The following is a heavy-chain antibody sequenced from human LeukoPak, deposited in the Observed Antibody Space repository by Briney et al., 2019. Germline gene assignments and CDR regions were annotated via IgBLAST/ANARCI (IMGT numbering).Heavy chain of an antibody. CDR1: GFTFSSYG. Sequence: PGGSLRLSCAASGFTFSSYGMHWVRQAPGKGLEWVAVISYDGSNKYYADSVKGRFTISRDNSKNTLYLQMNSLRAEDTAVYYCAREREIVVVPAALPQRYFDYWGQGTLVTVSS. J-gene: IGHJ4*02. CDR2: ISYDGSNK. D-gene: IGHD2-2*01. V-gene: IGHV3-30*03. CDR3: AREREIVVVPAALPQRYFDY.